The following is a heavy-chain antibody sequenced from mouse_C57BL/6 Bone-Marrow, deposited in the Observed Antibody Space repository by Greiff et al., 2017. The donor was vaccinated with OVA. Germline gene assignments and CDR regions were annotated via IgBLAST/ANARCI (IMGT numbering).Heavy chain of an antibody. Sequence: EVMLVESGGGLVQPGGSLSLSCAASGFTFTDYYMSWVRQPPGKALEWLGFIRNKANGYTTEYSASVKGRFTISRDNSQSILYLQMNALRAEYSATYYCARWGYYGSSYIFDYWGQGTTLTVSS. V-gene: IGHV7-3*01. J-gene: IGHJ2*01. D-gene: IGHD1-1*01. CDR2: IRNKANGYTT. CDR1: GFTFTDYY. CDR3: ARWGYYGSSYIFDY.